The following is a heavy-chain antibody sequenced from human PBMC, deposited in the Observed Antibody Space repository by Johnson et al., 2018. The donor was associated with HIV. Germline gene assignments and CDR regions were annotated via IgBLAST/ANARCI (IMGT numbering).Heavy chain of an antibody. Sequence: VQLVESGGGVVQPGGSLRLSCAASGFTFSSYDMHWVRQATGKGLEWVSVIYSGGSTYYADSVKGRFTISRDNSKNTLYLQMNSLRAEDTAVYYCARWGVVTPHAFDIWGQGTMVTVSS. J-gene: IGHJ3*02. CDR3: ARWGVVTPHAFDI. CDR2: IYSGGST. CDR1: GFTFSSYD. V-gene: IGHV3-66*02. D-gene: IGHD4-23*01.